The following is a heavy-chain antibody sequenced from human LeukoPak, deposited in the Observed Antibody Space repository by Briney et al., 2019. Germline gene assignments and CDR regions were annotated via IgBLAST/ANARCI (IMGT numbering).Heavy chain of an antibody. CDR3: ARLYDSSGYRGVYFDY. D-gene: IGHD3-22*01. J-gene: IGHJ4*02. CDR1: GYSFTSYW. Sequence: GESLKISCKGSGYSFTSYWIGWVRQMPGKGLEWMGIIYPGDPDTRYSPSFQGQVTISADKSISTAYLQWSSLKASDTAMYYCARLYDSSGYRGVYFDYWGQGTLVTVSS. V-gene: IGHV5-51*01. CDR2: IYPGDPDT.